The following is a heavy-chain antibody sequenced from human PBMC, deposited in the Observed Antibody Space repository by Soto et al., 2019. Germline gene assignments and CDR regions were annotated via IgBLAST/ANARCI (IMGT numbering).Heavy chain of an antibody. V-gene: IGHV4-59*01. CDR3: ARSIVATINWFDP. D-gene: IGHD5-12*01. CDR1: GGSISSYY. Sequence: SETLSLTCTVSGGSISSYYWSWIRQPPGKGLEWIGYIYYSGSTNYNPSLKSRVTISVDTSKNQFSLKLSSVTAADTAVHYCARSIVATINWFDPWGQGTLVTVSS. CDR2: IYYSGST. J-gene: IGHJ5*02.